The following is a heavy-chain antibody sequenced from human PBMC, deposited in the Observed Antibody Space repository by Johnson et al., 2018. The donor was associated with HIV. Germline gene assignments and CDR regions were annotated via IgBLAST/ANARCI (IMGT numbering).Heavy chain of an antibody. CDR3: TTTEMVRGVSSYAFDI. CDR2: IYSGGST. D-gene: IGHD3-10*01. J-gene: IGHJ3*02. V-gene: IGHV3-66*01. CDR1: GFTVSSNY. Sequence: VLLVESGGGLVQPGGSLRLSCAASGFTVSSNYMSWVRQAPGKGLEWVSVIYSGGSTYYADSVKGRFTISRDNSKNTLYLQMNSLKTEDTAVYYCTTTEMVRGVSSYAFDIWGQGTIVTVSS.